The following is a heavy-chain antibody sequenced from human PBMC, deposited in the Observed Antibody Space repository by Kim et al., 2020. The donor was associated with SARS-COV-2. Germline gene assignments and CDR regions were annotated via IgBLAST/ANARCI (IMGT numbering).Heavy chain of an antibody. CDR2: ISSSSSYI. CDR3: ARGGYYDILTGYYYYYGMDV. D-gene: IGHD3-9*01. CDR1: GFTFSSYS. Sequence: GGSLRLSCAASGFTFSSYSMNWVRQAPGKGLEWVSSISSSSSYIYYADSVKGRFTISRDNAKNSLYLQMNSLRAEDTAVYYCARGGYYDILTGYYYYYGMDVWGQGTTVTVSS. J-gene: IGHJ6*02. V-gene: IGHV3-21*01.